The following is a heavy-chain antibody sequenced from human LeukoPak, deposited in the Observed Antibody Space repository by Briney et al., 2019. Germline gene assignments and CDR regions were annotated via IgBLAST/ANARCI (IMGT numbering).Heavy chain of an antibody. Sequence: PSETLSLTCTVSGDSISSFYWTWIRQPPGKGLEWIGYIYHSGSTYYNPSLKSRVTISVDRSKNQFSLKLSSVTAADTAVYYCARGYSRDAFDIWGQGTMVTVSS. CDR1: GDSISSFY. CDR3: ARGYSRDAFDI. D-gene: IGHD5-18*01. J-gene: IGHJ3*02. CDR2: IYHSGST. V-gene: IGHV4-59*12.